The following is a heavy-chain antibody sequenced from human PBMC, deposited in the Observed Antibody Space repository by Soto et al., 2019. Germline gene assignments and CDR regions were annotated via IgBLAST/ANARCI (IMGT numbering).Heavy chain of an antibody. CDR1: GYVITSVYY. Sequence: SETLSLTCVVSGYVITSVYYWGWIRQPPGKGLEWIGTVDHSGSTYYDPSLQGRVTISIDTSKNQFSLKLTSVTAADTALYYCARYFHTYSGPPIWGQGTLVTVSS. V-gene: IGHV4-38-2*01. D-gene: IGHD5-12*01. CDR2: VDHSGST. CDR3: ARYFHTYSGPPI. J-gene: IGHJ4*02.